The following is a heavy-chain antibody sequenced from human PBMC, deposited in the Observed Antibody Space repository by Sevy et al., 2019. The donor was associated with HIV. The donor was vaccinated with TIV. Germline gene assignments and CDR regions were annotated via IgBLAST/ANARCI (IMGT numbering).Heavy chain of an antibody. D-gene: IGHD3-22*01. CDR2: ISAYNGNT. V-gene: IGHV1-18*04. Sequence: AAVKVSCKASGYTFTSYGISWVRQAPGQGLEWMGWISAYNGNTNYAQKLQGRVTMTTDTSTSTAYMELRSLRSDDTAVYYCARDAYYYDSSGYYNYWRQGTLVTVSS. CDR1: GYTFTSYG. CDR3: ARDAYYYDSSGYYNY. J-gene: IGHJ4*02.